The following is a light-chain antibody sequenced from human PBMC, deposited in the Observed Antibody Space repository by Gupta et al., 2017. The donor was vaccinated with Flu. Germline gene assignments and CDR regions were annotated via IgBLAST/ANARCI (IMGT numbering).Light chain of an antibody. CDR2: SAS. Sequence: AIQMTQSPSSLAASLGDRVTISCRASQGIRNEVGWYQQKPGEAPKILIHSASRLESGVPSRFSGTGSGTDFTLTISGLQPEDFATYYCLPNYNYPLTFGGGTKVELK. CDR3: LPNYNYPLT. V-gene: IGKV1-6*02. CDR1: QGIRNE. J-gene: IGKJ4*01.